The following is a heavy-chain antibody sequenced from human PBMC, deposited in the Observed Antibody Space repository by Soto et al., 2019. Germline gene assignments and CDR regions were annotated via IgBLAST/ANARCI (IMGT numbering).Heavy chain of an antibody. CDR1: GGTFSNYA. V-gene: IGHV1-69*13. J-gene: IGHJ5*02. CDR3: ARDMHAGFTHYFDP. Sequence: ASVKVSCKASGGTFSNYAINWVRQAPGQGLGWMGGIILAFGSAKYGPRFQNRVTIIEDESTNTVYMELSGLRSEDTAVYYCARDMHAGFTHYFDPWGQGTLVTVSS. CDR2: IILAFGSA. D-gene: IGHD1-26*01.